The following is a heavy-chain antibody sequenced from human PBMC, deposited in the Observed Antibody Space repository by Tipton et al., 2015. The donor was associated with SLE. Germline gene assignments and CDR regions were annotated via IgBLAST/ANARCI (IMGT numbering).Heavy chain of an antibody. J-gene: IGHJ2*01. CDR1: GGSISSSSYY. CDR2: IYYSGST. Sequence: LRLSCTVSGGSISSSSYYWGWIRQPPGKGLEWIGSIYYSGSTYYNPSLKSRVTISVDTPKNQFSLKLSSVTAADTAVYYCARVPPRIVGVVAATGGSFNLWGRGTLVTVSS. CDR3: ARVPPRIVGVVAATGGSFNL. D-gene: IGHD2-15*01. V-gene: IGHV4-39*07.